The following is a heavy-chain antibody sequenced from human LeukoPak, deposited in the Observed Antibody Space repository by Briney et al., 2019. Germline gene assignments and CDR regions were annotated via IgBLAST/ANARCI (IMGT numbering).Heavy chain of an antibody. Sequence: GGSLRLSCAASGFTFTNYAMSWVRQAPGKGLEWVSAIGGSGGNPYYADSVKGRFTISRDNSKNTLYLRMNSLRAEDTAVYYCARERGRGRDSPWFDYWGQGTLVTVSS. J-gene: IGHJ4*02. CDR2: IGGSGGNP. CDR1: GFTFTNYA. V-gene: IGHV3-23*01. CDR3: ARERGRGRDSPWFDY. D-gene: IGHD1-26*01.